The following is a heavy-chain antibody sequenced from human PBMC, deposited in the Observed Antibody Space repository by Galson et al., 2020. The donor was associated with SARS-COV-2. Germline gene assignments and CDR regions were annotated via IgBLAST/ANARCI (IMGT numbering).Heavy chain of an antibody. CDR1: GFTFSSYA. CDR3: AKLYSPYYDILTGYLDYYYYYMDV. Sequence: GESLKISCAASGFTFSSYAMSWVRQAPGKGLEWVSAISGSGGSTYYADSVKGRFTISRDNSKNTLYLQMNSLRAEDTAVYYCAKLYSPYYDILTGYLDYYYYYMDVWGKGTTVTVSS. CDR2: ISGSGGST. D-gene: IGHD3-9*01. J-gene: IGHJ6*03. V-gene: IGHV3-23*01.